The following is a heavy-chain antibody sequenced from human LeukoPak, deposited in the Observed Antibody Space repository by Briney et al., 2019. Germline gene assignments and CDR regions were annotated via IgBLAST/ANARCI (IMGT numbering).Heavy chain of an antibody. J-gene: IGHJ3*02. D-gene: IGHD3-10*01. CDR2: IIPIFGTA. V-gene: IGHV1-69*05. CDR3: ARAPSYYGSGSYYSGI. CDR1: GGTFSSYA. Sequence: SVKVSCKASGGTFSSYAISWVRQAPGQGLEWMGGIIPIFGTANYAQKFQGRVTITTDESTSTAYMELSSLRSEDTAVYYCARAPSYYGSGSYYSGIWGQGTMVTVSP.